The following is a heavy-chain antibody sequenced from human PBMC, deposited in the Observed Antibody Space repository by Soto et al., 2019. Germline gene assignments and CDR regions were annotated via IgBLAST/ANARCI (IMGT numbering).Heavy chain of an antibody. D-gene: IGHD3-16*02. CDR2: IHSGGGT. CDR3: ARSSGGSYHSHAFDI. J-gene: IGHJ3*02. Sequence: LRLSCAASGFTVSSSYMNWVRQAPGKGLEWVSIIHSGGGTHYADSVKGRFTISRDNSKNTLYLQMNSLRAEDTAVYYCARSSGGSYHSHAFDIWGQGTMVTVSS. V-gene: IGHV3-53*01. CDR1: GFTVSSSY.